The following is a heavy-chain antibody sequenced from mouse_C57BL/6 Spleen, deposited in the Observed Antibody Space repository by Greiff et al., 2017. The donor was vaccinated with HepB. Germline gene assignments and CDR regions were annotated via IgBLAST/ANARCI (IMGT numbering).Heavy chain of an antibody. CDR2: IYPSDSET. V-gene: IGHV1-61*01. Sequence: QVQLKESGAELVRPGSSVKLSCKASGYTFTSYWMDWVKQRPGQGLEWIGNIYPSDSETHYNQKFKDKATLTVDKSSSTAYMQLSSLTSEASAVYYCARWQLGRFAYWGQGTLVTVSA. D-gene: IGHD4-1*02. CDR1: GYTFTSYW. CDR3: ARWQLGRFAY. J-gene: IGHJ3*01.